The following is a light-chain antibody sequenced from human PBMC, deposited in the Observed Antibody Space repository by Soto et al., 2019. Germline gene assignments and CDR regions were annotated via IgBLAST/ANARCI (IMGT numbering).Light chain of an antibody. CDR3: QQYETFSGT. J-gene: IGKJ1*01. CDR2: DAS. V-gene: IGKV1-5*01. CDR1: QSVSGW. Sequence: EILMTQSPSTLSASVGETVTVTCRASQSVSGWLAWYQQKPGEAPKLLIYDASALPRGVPARFSGSGSGTKFTLTIASLQPDDFATYYCQQYETFSGTFGPGTRVEIK.